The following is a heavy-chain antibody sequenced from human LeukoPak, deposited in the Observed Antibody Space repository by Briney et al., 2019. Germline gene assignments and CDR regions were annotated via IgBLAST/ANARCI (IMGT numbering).Heavy chain of an antibody. CDR3: ARMYYDSGSRRLDY. CDR1: GFSLSTSGMC. CDR2: IDWDDDK. V-gene: IGHV2-70*17. Sequence: SGPTLVNPTQTLTLTCTFSGFSLSTSGMCVSWIRQPPGKALEWLARIDWDDDKFYSTSLKTRLTISEDTSKNQVVLTMTNVDPVDTATYYCARMYYDSGSRRLDYWGQGTLVTVSS. D-gene: IGHD3-10*01. J-gene: IGHJ4*02.